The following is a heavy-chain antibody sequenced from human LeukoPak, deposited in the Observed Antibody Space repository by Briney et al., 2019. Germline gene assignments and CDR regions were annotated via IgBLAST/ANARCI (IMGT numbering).Heavy chain of an antibody. Sequence: PSGTLSLTCAVSGGSILTTNWWSWVRQPPGKGLEWIGEVHLSGTSNYNPSLKSRVSMSIDKSKNQLSLKLTSVTAADTAMYYCARESGAFSSFGFWGQGTLVTVSS. CDR3: ARESGAFSSFGF. CDR1: GGSILTTNW. V-gene: IGHV4-4*02. D-gene: IGHD1-26*01. CDR2: VHLSGTS. J-gene: IGHJ4*02.